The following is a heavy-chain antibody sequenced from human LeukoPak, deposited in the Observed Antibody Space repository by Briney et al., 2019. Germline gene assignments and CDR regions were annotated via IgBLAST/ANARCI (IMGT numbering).Heavy chain of an antibody. D-gene: IGHD4-11*01. CDR2: ISGSGGTT. J-gene: IGHJ4*02. V-gene: IGHV3-23*01. CDR1: GFTFTTYA. CDR3: AGLQYYFDY. Sequence: PGGSLRLSCAASGFTFTTYAMSWLRQAPGKGLEWVSAISGSGGTTYYADSVKGRFSISRDNSKNTLYLQMNSLRAEDTAVYYCAGLQYYFDYWGQGTLVTVSS.